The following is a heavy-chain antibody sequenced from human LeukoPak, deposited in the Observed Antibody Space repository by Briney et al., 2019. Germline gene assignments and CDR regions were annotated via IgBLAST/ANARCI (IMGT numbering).Heavy chain of an antibody. CDR3: AKVVMTTVGLDY. J-gene: IGHJ4*02. Sequence: GGSLRLSCAASGFTFSSMNWVRQAPGKGLEWVSHISSSSSTIYYADSVKGRFTISRDNSKNTLYLQMNSLRAEDTAVYYCAKVVMTTVGLDYWGQGTLVTVSS. V-gene: IGHV3-48*01. CDR1: GFTFSS. D-gene: IGHD4-23*01. CDR2: ISSSSSTI.